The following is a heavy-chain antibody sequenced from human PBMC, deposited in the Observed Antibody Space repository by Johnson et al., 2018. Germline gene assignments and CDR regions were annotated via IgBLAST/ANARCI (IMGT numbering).Heavy chain of an antibody. CDR3: ARERPLVRGITRYYYYGMDV. Sequence: QVQLVQSGGGVVQPGRSLRLSCAASGFTFSTYGMHWVRQAPGKGLEWVAVIWYDGSNKYYADSVKGRFTISRDNSKTTLYLQMNSLRAEDTALYYCARERPLVRGITRYYYYGMDVWGQGTTVTVSS. J-gene: IGHJ6*02. CDR2: IWYDGSNK. V-gene: IGHV3-33*01. D-gene: IGHD3-10*01. CDR1: GFTFSTYG.